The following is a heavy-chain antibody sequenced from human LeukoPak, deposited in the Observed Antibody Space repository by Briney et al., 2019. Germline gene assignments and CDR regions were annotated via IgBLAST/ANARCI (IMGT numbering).Heavy chain of an antibody. V-gene: IGHV3-53*01. CDR3: ASTGRRDGYNSGKLDY. CDR1: GFTVSSNY. J-gene: IGHJ4*02. D-gene: IGHD5-24*01. CDR2: IYSGGST. Sequence: PGGSLRLSCAASGFTVSSNYMSWVRQAPGKGLEWVSVIYSGGSTYYADSVKGRFTISRDNSKNTLYLQMNSLRVEDTAVYYCASTGRRDGYNSGKLDYWGQGTLVTVSS.